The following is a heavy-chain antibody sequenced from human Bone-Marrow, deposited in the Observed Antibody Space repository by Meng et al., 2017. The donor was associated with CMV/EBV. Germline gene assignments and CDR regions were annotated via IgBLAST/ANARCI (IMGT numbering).Heavy chain of an antibody. J-gene: IGHJ4*02. D-gene: IGHD6-6*01. CDR3: VKDRLSTSSSKIDY. CDR1: GFTFSSYW. Sequence: EVQLVESGGGLVQPGGSLRLSCAASGFTFSSYWMHWVRQAPGKGLVWVSRINSDGSSTSYADSVKGRFTISRDNARNTLYLQMHSLRVEDTALYYCVKDRLSTSSSKIDYWGQGTLVTVSS. CDR2: INSDGSST. V-gene: IGHV3-74*01.